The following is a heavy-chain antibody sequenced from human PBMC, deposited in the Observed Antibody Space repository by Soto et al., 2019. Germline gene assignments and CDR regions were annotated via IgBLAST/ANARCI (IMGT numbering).Heavy chain of an antibody. Sequence: QVQLVESGGGVVQPGRSLRLSCAASGFTFSSYGMHWVRQAPGKGLEWVAVISYDGSNKYYADSVKGRFTISRDNSKNTLYLQMNSLRAEDTAVYYCAKSAATHLVYYDFWSGYYAGLDVWGQGTTVTVSS. CDR1: GFTFSSYG. D-gene: IGHD3-3*01. J-gene: IGHJ6*02. V-gene: IGHV3-30*18. CDR3: AKSAATHLVYYDFWSGYYAGLDV. CDR2: ISYDGSNK.